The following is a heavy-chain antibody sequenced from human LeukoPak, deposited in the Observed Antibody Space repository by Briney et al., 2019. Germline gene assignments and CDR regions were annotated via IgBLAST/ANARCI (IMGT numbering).Heavy chain of an antibody. CDR1: GGSFSGYY. CDR2: INHSGST. D-gene: IGHD3-10*01. CDR3: ARGRVTMVRSSYFDY. Sequence: SETLSLTCAVYGGSFSGYYWSWLRQPPGKGLEWVGEINHSGSTNYNPSLKSRVTISVDTSKNQFSLKLSSVTAADTAVCYCARGRVTMVRSSYFDYWGQGTLVTVSS. V-gene: IGHV4-34*01. J-gene: IGHJ4*02.